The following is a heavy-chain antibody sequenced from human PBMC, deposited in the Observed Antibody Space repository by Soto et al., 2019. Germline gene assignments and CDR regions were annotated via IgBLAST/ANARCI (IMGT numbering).Heavy chain of an antibody. CDR2: INSDGSGT. V-gene: IGHV3-74*03. D-gene: IGHD2-15*01. J-gene: IGHJ4*02. Sequence: EVQLVESGGGLVEPGGSLRLSCEASGFTFSTHWMHWVRQAPGKGPVWVSRINSDGSGTTYADSVKGRFTISRDNAKNTMYLQMNSLTVEDTAVYYCVRDGFEGRYCSGGPCYVFHDWGQGTLVAVSS. CDR1: GFTFSTHW. CDR3: VRDGFEGRYCSGGPCYVFHD.